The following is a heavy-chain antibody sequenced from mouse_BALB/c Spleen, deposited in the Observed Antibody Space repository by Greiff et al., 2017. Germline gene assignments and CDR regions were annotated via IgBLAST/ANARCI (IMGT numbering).Heavy chain of an antibody. CDR2: IYPGSGNT. V-gene: IGHV1-84*02. CDR1: GYTFTDYY. D-gene: IGHD1-2*01. Sequence: QLQESGPELVKPGASVKISCKASGYTFTDYYINWVKQKPGQGLEWIGWIYPGSGNTKYNEKFKGKATLTVDTSSSTAYMQLSSLTSEDTAVYFCARSWGTASYWYFDVWGAGTTVTVSS. J-gene: IGHJ1*01. CDR3: ARSWGTASYWYFDV.